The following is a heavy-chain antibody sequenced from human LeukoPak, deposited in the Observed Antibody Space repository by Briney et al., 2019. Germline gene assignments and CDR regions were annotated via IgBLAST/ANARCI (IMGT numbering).Heavy chain of an antibody. V-gene: IGHV3-21*01. CDR3: ARDDRRGSGSYLDY. CDR1: GFTFSSYS. J-gene: IGHJ4*02. Sequence: GGSLRLSCAASGFTFSSYSMNWVRQAPGKGLEWVSSISSSSSYIYYADSVKGRFTISRDNAKNSLYLQMNSLRAEDTAVYYCARDDRRGSGSYLDYWGQGTLVTVSS. CDR2: ISSSSSYI. D-gene: IGHD3-10*01.